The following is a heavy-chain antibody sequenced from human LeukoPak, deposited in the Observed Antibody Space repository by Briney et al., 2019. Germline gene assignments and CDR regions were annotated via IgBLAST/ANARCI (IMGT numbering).Heavy chain of an antibody. CDR2: SSSSGSTI. Sequence: GGSLRLSCAASGFTLSDYYMSWIRQAPGKGLEWVSYSSSSGSTIYYADSVKGRFAISRDNAKNSLHLQMNSLRAEDTAVYYCARRRDFIDYWGQGTLVTVSS. CDR1: GFTLSDYY. D-gene: IGHD3/OR15-3a*01. J-gene: IGHJ4*02. CDR3: ARRRDFIDY. V-gene: IGHV3-11*01.